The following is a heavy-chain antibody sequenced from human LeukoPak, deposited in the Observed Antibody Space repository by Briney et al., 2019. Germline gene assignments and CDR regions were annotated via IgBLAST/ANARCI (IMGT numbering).Heavy chain of an antibody. Sequence: SVKVSCKASGGTFSSYAISWVRQAPGQGLEWMGGIIPIFGTANYAQKFQGRVTITTDESTSTAHVELSSLRSEDTAVYYCARGPVTYYYDSSGYYCDYWGQGTLVTVSS. CDR1: GGTFSSYA. CDR3: ARGPVTYYYDSSGYYCDY. J-gene: IGHJ4*02. D-gene: IGHD3-22*01. V-gene: IGHV1-69*05. CDR2: IIPIFGTA.